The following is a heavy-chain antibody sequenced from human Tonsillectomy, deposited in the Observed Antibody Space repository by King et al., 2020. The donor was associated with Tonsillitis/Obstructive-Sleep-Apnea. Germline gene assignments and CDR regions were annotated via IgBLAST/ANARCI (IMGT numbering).Heavy chain of an antibody. V-gene: IGHV3-7*04. Sequence: VQLVESGGGLVQPGGSLRLSCAASGFTFGSYWMSWVRQAPGKGLEWVANIKEDGSEKYYVDSVKGRFTISRDNAKKSLFLQMNILRVEDTAVYYCARDRNIVEVPAAISLLLEYYMDVWGKGTTVTVSS. D-gene: IGHD2-2*02. CDR3: ARDRNIVEVPAAISLLLEYYMDV. J-gene: IGHJ6*03. CDR1: GFTFGSYW. CDR2: IKEDGSEK.